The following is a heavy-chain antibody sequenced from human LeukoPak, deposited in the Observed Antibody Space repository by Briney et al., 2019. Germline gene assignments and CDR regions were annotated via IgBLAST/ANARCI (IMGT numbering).Heavy chain of an antibody. CDR3: VRQLDY. J-gene: IGHJ4*02. CDR1: GASINSDDYY. V-gene: IGHV4-61*02. CDR2: IYTSGST. Sequence: PSQTLSLTCSVSGASINSDDYYWSWVRQPAGKGLEWIGRIYTSGSTDYNPSLKSRVTISVDTSKNQFSLRLSSVTAADTAVYYCVRQLDYWGQGTLVTVSS.